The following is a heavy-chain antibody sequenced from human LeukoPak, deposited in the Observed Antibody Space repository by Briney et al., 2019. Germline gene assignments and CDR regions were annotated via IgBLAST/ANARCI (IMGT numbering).Heavy chain of an antibody. CDR1: GGSFSGYY. V-gene: IGHV4-34*01. D-gene: IGHD4-17*01. CDR3: ARAAVFGDYVAMVY. CDR2: ISHRGNT. Sequence: PSETLSLTCAVYGGSFSGYYCHWMRQPPGKGLEWIGEISHRGNTKYYPSLKSRVTISVDKSKNQFSLKLSSVTAADTAVYYCARAAVFGDYVAMVYWGQGTLVTVSS. J-gene: IGHJ4*02.